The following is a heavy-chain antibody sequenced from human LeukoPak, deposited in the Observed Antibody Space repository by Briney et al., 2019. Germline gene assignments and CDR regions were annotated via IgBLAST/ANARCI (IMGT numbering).Heavy chain of an antibody. CDR3: AKDAAAGPFDY. V-gene: IGHV3-23*01. CDR1: GFTFSSYS. CDR2: ISGSGDTT. D-gene: IGHD6-13*01. Sequence: GGSLRLSCAASGFTFSSYSMSWVRQGPGTGLEWVSAISGSGDTTFYADSVKGRFTISRDNSKNTLYLQMNSLRAEDTAVYYCAKDAAAGPFDYWGQGTLVTVSS. J-gene: IGHJ4*02.